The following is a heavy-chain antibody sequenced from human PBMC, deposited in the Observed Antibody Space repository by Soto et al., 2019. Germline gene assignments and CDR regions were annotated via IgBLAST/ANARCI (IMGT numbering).Heavy chain of an antibody. J-gene: IGHJ4*02. CDR1: GFTFSSYA. CDR3: ARDRRGYDSSGYYSPTYFDY. V-gene: IGHV3-30-3*01. CDR2: ISYDGSNK. D-gene: IGHD3-22*01. Sequence: QVQLVESGGGVVQPGRSLRLSCAASGFTFSSYAMHWVRQAPGKGLEWVAVISYDGSNKYYADSVKGRFTISRDNSKNTLYLQMNSLRAEDTAVYYCARDRRGYDSSGYYSPTYFDYWGQGTLVTVSS.